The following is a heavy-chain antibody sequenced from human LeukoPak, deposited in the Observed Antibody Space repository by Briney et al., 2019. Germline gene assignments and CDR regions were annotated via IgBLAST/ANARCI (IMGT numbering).Heavy chain of an antibody. CDR2: INSDGSSP. Sequence: GGSLRLSCAASGFTFSTYWMHWVRQAPGKGLVWVSCINSDGSSPSYADSVKGRFAISRDNAKNTVYLQMNSLRAEDTAVYYCARWGSSGWYPMDVWGQGTTVTVSS. CDR3: ARWGSSGWYPMDV. V-gene: IGHV3-74*01. D-gene: IGHD6-19*01. CDR1: GFTFSTYW. J-gene: IGHJ6*02.